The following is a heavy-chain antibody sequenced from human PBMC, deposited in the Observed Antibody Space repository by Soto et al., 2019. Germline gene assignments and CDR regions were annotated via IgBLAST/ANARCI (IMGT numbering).Heavy chain of an antibody. D-gene: IGHD3-16*01. V-gene: IGHV3-74*01. CDR1: GFTFSSYW. CDR2: INPDGGRT. Sequence: GGSLRLSCAASGFTFSSYWMHWVRQVPGEGLMWVSRINPDGGRTNYADSVKGRFTISRDNAKNTLYLQMDSLRAEDTAVYYCARVKLGSYDWVDPWGQGTLVTVSS. CDR3: ARVKLGSYDWVDP. J-gene: IGHJ5*02.